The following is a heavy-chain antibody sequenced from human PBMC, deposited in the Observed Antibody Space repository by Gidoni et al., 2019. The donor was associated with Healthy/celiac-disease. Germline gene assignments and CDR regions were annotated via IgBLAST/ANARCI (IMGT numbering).Heavy chain of an antibody. Sequence: VSRINSDGSSTSYADSVKGRFTISRDNAKNTLYLQMNSLRAEDTAVYYCARDCSGGSCYDTAASDLKRAYYYYYYGMDVWGQGTTVTVSS. CDR3: ARDCSGGSCYDTAASDLKRAYYYYYYGMDV. D-gene: IGHD2-15*01. J-gene: IGHJ6*02. V-gene: IGHV3-74*01. CDR2: INSDGSST.